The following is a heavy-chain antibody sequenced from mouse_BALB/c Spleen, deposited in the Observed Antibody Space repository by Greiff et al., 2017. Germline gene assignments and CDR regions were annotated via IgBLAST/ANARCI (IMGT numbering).Heavy chain of an antibody. V-gene: IGHV3-2*02. Sequence: EVQGVESGPGLVKPSQSLSLTCTVTGYSITSDYAWNWIRQFPGNKLEWMGYISYSGSTSYNPSLKSRISITRDTSKNQFFLQLNSVTTEDTATYYCARGGSGYFFDYWGQGTTLTVSS. D-gene: IGHD3-1*01. CDR2: ISYSGST. CDR1: GYSITSDYA. CDR3: ARGGSGYFFDY. J-gene: IGHJ2*01.